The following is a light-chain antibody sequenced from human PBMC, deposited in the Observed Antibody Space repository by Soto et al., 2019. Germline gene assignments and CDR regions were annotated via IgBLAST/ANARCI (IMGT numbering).Light chain of an antibody. J-gene: IGKJ3*01. V-gene: IGKV1-39*01. Sequence: DIQMTQSPSSLSASVGDRVTITCRASQSISSYLNWYQQKPGKAPKLLIYAASSLQSGVPSSFSGSGSGTDFTLTSSSLQPEDFATYYCQQSYSTRYTFGPGTKVDIK. CDR1: QSISSY. CDR2: AAS. CDR3: QQSYSTRYT.